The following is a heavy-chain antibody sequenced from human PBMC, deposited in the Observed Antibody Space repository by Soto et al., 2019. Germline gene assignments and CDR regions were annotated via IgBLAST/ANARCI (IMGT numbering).Heavy chain of an antibody. J-gene: IGHJ6*02. CDR2: IIPILGIA. D-gene: IGHD2-21*01. V-gene: IGHV1-69*02. CDR3: ARGGGAYRPSPYYYYGMDV. CDR1: GGTFSSYT. Sequence: QVQLVQSGAEVKKPGSSVKVSCKASGGTFSSYTISWVRQAPGQGLEWMGRIIPILGIANYAQKFQGRVTITADKSXGXAXXELSSLRSEDTAVYYCARGGGAYRPSPYYYYGMDVWGQGTTVTVSS.